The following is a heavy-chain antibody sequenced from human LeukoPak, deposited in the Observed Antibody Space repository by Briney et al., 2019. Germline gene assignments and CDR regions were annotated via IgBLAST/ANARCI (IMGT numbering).Heavy chain of an antibody. CDR3: ARDGNGYNLLFDAFDI. J-gene: IGHJ3*02. CDR1: GGTFSSYA. CDR2: IIPIFGTA. D-gene: IGHD5-24*01. Sequence: ASVKVSCKASGGTFSSYAISWVRQAPGQGLEWMGGIIPIFGTANYAQKFQGRVTITTDESTSTAYMELSSLRSEDTAVYYCARDGNGYNLLFDAFDIWGQGTMVTVSS. V-gene: IGHV1-69*05.